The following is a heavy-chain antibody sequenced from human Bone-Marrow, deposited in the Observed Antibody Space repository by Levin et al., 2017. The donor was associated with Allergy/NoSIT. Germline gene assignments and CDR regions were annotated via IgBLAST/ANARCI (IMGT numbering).Heavy chain of an antibody. CDR1: CGSIRGSY. Sequence: SQTLSLTCTVSCGSIRGSYWTWIRQSPGKGLEWIAYLFSTANINYNPSLKSRVTISLDTSNKEISLKMRSVTDADTAVYFCARGTHDSQSSGYYYFDSWGHGILVTVSS. V-gene: IGHV4-59*01. J-gene: IGHJ4*01. D-gene: IGHD3-22*01. CDR2: LFSTANI. CDR3: ARGTHDSQSSGYYYFDS.